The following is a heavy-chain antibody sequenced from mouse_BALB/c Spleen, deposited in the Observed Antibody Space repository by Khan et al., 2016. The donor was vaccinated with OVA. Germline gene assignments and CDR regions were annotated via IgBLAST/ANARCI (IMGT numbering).Heavy chain of an antibody. V-gene: IGHV2-6-4*01. CDR3: ARNRDGGSYWYFDV. D-gene: IGHD3-3*01. CDR2: IWGGGST. Sequence: QMQLEESGPGLVAPSQSLSITCTVSGFSLSRYSIHWVRQPPGKGLEWLGIIWGGGSTDYNSALKSRLSITKDNSKSQVFLKMNSLQTDDTAIYYCARNRDGGSYWYFDVWGAGTTVTVSS. J-gene: IGHJ1*01. CDR1: GFSLSRYS.